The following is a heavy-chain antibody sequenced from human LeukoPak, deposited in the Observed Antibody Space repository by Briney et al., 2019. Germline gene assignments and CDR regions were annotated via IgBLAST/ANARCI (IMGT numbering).Heavy chain of an antibody. CDR2: TYYRSKLYN. V-gene: IGHV6-1*01. Sequence: SQTLSLTCAISGDSFSSNSAAWNWLRQSPSRGLEWLGSTYYRSKLYNDYAVSVKSRITINPDTSKNQFSLQLNSVTPEDTAVYYCARVTKTWIPHGGYYYYMDVWGKGTTVTISS. J-gene: IGHJ6*03. CDR3: ARVTKTWIPHGGYYYYMDV. D-gene: IGHD5-18*01. CDR1: GDSFSSNSAA.